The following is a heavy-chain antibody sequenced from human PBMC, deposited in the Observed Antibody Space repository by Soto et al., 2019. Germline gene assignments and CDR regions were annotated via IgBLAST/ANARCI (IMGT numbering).Heavy chain of an antibody. V-gene: IGHV4-34*01. J-gene: IGHJ4*02. Sequence: QVQLQQWGAGLLKPSETLSLTCAVYGGSFSGYYWSWIRQPPGKGLEWIGEINHSGSTNYNPSLKSRVTILVDTSKNQCALKLSSVTAADTAVYYCARARTYYDYIWGSYRFDYWGQGTLVTVSS. D-gene: IGHD3-16*02. CDR2: INHSGST. CDR3: ARARTYYDYIWGSYRFDY. CDR1: GGSFSGYY.